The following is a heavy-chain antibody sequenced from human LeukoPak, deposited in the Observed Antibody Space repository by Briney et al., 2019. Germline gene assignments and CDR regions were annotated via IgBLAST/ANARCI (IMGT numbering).Heavy chain of an antibody. CDR3: ARSSSRPTYYYYYMDV. Sequence: GGSLRLPCAASGFTFSSYSMNWVRQAPGKGLEWVSSISSSSSYIYYADSVKGRFTISRDNAKNSLYLQMNSLRAEDTAVYYCARSSSRPTYYYYYMDVWGKGTTVTVSS. CDR1: GFTFSSYS. D-gene: IGHD6-6*01. CDR2: ISSSSSYI. V-gene: IGHV3-21*01. J-gene: IGHJ6*03.